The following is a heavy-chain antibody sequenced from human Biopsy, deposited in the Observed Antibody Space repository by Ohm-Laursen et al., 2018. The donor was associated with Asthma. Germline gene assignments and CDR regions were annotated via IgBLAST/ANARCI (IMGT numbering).Heavy chain of an antibody. CDR1: GDSITSGGCC. J-gene: IGHJ4*02. CDR3: ARIPRRSGSYFVDY. D-gene: IGHD3-22*01. CDR2: IHHSGTS. V-gene: IGHV4-31*03. Sequence: TLSLTCPVSGDSITSGGCCWNWIRQHPGKGLEWIGYIHHSGTSYFNPSLKSRVSFSRDTSKNQFSLRLSSVTAADLVMYYCARIPRRSGSYFVDYWGQGTLVTVSS.